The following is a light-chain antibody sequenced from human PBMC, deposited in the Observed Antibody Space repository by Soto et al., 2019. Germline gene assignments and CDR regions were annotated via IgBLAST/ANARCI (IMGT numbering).Light chain of an antibody. V-gene: IGLV2-11*01. CDR2: DVS. J-gene: IGLJ1*01. CDR3: CSYANSYTYV. Sequence: QSVLTQPRSVSGSPGQSVTISCTGTSSDVGDYNYVSWYQQHPGKAPKLMIYDVSKRPSGVPDRFSGSKSGNTAALTISGLQAEDEADYYCCSYANSYTYVFGAGTKVTVL. CDR1: SSDVGDYNY.